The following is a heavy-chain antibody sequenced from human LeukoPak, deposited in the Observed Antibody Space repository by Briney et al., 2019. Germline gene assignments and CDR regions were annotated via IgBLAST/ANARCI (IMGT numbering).Heavy chain of an antibody. CDR1: GFTFDDYA. V-gene: IGHV3-9*01. CDR3: AKDTSYCSCGSCPLGDNAFDI. D-gene: IGHD2-15*01. CDR2: ISWNSGSI. Sequence: GRSLRLSCAASGFTFDDYAMHWVRQAPGKGLEWVSGISWNSGSIGYADSVKGRFTISRDNAKNSLYLQMNSLRAEDTALYYCAKDTSYCSCGSCPLGDNAFDIWGQGTMVTVSS. J-gene: IGHJ3*02.